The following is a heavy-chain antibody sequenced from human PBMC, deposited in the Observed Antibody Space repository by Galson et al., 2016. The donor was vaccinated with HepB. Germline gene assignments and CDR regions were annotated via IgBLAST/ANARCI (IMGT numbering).Heavy chain of an antibody. Sequence: QSGAEVKKPGESLKISCKGSGYSFAIYWIGWVRQMPGKGLEWMGIIYPGDSDTRYSPSFAGQVTISADKSLSTAYLQWSSLKASDTAMYYCARHPVGDGSGIAYFDYWGQGTLVTVSS. V-gene: IGHV5-51*01. D-gene: IGHD3-10*01. CDR3: ARHPVGDGSGIAYFDY. CDR1: GYSFAIYW. CDR2: IYPGDSDT. J-gene: IGHJ4*02.